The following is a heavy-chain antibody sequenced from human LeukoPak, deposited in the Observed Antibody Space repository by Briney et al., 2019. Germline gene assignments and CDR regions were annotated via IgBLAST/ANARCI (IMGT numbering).Heavy chain of an antibody. CDR3: AREGSERHFQH. Sequence: PSETLSLTCTVSGGSISSSSYYWGWIRQPPGKGLEWIGSIYYSGSTYYNPSLKSRVTISVDTSRNQFSLTLSSVTAADTAVYYCAREGSERHFQHWGQGTLVTVSS. V-gene: IGHV4-39*07. D-gene: IGHD3-10*01. CDR2: IYYSGST. CDR1: GGSISSSSYY. J-gene: IGHJ1*01.